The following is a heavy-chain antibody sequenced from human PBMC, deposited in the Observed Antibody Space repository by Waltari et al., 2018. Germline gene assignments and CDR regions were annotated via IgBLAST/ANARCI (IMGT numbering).Heavy chain of an antibody. Sequence: EVHLVESGGGLVQPGGSLKLSCAASGFTFSDFTMYWVRQASGKGLEWVGHIRSKANNYATGNAASVKGRFTVSRDDSKNTAYLQMNSLRTEDTAIYYCTNFMSGWGQGPRSPSP. CDR2: IRSKANNYAT. CDR3: TNFMSG. CDR1: GFTFSDFT. D-gene: IGHD3-10*01. V-gene: IGHV3-73*02. J-gene: IGHJ6*02.